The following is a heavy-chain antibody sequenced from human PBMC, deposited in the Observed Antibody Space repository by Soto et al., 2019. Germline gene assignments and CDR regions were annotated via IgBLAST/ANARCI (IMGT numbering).Heavy chain of an antibody. D-gene: IGHD3-22*01. CDR3: ARIRFGYDSSGYDY. V-gene: IGHV4-30-4*01. CDR2: IYYSGST. J-gene: IGHJ4*02. CDR1: GGSISSGDYY. Sequence: SETLSLTCTVSGGSISSGDYYWSWIRQPPGKGLEWIGYIYYSGSTYYNPSPKSRVTISVDTSKNQFSLKLSSVTAADTAVYYCARIRFGYDSSGYDYWGQGTLVTVS.